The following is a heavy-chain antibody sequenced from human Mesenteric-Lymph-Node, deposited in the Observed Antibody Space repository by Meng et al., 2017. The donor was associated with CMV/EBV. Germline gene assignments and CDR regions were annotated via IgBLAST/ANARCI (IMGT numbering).Heavy chain of an antibody. Sequence: ASVKVSCKASGYTFTGNFIHWVRQAPGQGLEWMGIINPSDGSTSYAQKFQGRVTMTRDTSTSTVYMELSSLRSEDTAVYYCARVKGLYGMDVWGQGTTVTVSS. J-gene: IGHJ6*02. V-gene: IGHV1-46*01. CDR3: ARVKGLYGMDV. CDR1: GYTFTGNF. CDR2: INPSDGST.